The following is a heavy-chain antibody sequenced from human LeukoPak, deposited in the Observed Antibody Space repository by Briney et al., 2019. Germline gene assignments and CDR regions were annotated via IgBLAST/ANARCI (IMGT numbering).Heavy chain of an antibody. Sequence: GGSLRLSCAASGFTFSSYSMNWVRQAPGKGLEWVSYISSSSSTIYYADSVKGRFTISRDNAKNSLYLQMNSLRAEDTAVYYCARAKWTVTSYFDYWGQGTLVTVSS. CDR1: GFTFSSYS. J-gene: IGHJ4*02. D-gene: IGHD4-17*01. CDR2: ISSSSSTI. V-gene: IGHV3-48*01. CDR3: ARAKWTVTSYFDY.